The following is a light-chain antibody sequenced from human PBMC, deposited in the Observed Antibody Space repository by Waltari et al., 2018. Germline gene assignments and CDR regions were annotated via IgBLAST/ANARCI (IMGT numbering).Light chain of an antibody. V-gene: IGKV4-1*01. J-gene: IGKJ4*01. CDR1: QSLFNTSNNHDS. CDR2: WAS. CDR3: HQYYSTPLT. Sequence: TVVTQSPDSLTVSLGEWATITCEASQSLFNTSNNHDSLAWFQQKTGQPPKLRIYWASTRESGVPDRFSGSGSGTYFSLTITNVQAEDAAVYYCHQYYSTPLTFGGGTRVEI.